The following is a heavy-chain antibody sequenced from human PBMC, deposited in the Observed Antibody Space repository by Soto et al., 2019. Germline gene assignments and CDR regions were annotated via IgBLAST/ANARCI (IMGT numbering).Heavy chain of an antibody. V-gene: IGHV1-69*13. CDR2: IIRILGTA. J-gene: IGHJ4*02. CDR3: TSFDSNGYYPQNHY. CDR1: GGSFSSFS. D-gene: IGHD3-22*01. Sequence: GASVKVSCKVSGGSFSSFSINGVRQAPGQRFGWMGVIIRILGTANFTQKFQDRVTFTADESTATAYMTLSSLTSDDTAFYYCTSFDSNGYYPQNHYWGPGTQVTVSS.